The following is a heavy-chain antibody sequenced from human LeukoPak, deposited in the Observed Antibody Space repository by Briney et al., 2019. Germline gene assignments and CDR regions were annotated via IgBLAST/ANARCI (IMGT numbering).Heavy chain of an antibody. CDR2: TSYDGSTK. CDR3: AKDPTLFGDQHFDY. D-gene: IGHD3-10*01. J-gene: IGHJ4*02. V-gene: IGHV3-30*18. CDR1: GLSFSSFA. Sequence: GGSLRLSCAASGLSFSSFAMSWVRQGPARGLEWVAVTSYDGSTKYYADSAKGRFNISRDNSKNTLYLQMNSLRVDDTAVYYCAKDPTLFGDQHFDYWGQGTLVIVSS.